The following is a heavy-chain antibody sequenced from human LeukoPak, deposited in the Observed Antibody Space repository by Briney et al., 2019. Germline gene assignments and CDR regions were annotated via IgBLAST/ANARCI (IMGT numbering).Heavy chain of an antibody. CDR3: ARDCSGGSCYFDY. D-gene: IGHD2-15*01. CDR1: GGTFISYA. Sequence: ASVKVSCKASGGTFISYAISWVRQAPGQGLEWMGGIIPIFGTANYAQKFLGRVTITADESTSTAYMELSSLRSEDTAVYYCARDCSGGSCYFDYWGQGTLVTVSS. V-gene: IGHV1-69*13. J-gene: IGHJ4*02. CDR2: IIPIFGTA.